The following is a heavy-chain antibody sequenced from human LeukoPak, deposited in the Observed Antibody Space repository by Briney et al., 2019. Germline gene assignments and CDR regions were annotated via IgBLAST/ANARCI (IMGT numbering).Heavy chain of an antibody. Sequence: PGGSLRLSCSASGFTFSSYAMHWVRQAPGKGLEYVSAISSNGGSTYYADSVKGRFTISRDISKNTLYLQMNNLRAEDSALYYCARGGRGSAAVVAPRSFDIWGQGTMVTVSS. CDR1: GFTFSSYA. D-gene: IGHD3-22*01. V-gene: IGHV3-64*04. J-gene: IGHJ3*02. CDR2: ISSNGGST. CDR3: ARGGRGSAAVVAPRSFDI.